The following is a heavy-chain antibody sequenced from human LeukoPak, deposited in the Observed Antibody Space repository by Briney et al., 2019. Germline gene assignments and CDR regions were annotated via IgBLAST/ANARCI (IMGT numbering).Heavy chain of an antibody. J-gene: IGHJ6*03. CDR1: GGSISSSNW. D-gene: IGHD6-13*01. CDR2: IYHSGST. V-gene: IGHV4-4*02. Sequence: SGTLSLTCAVSGGSISSSNWWSWVRQPPGKGLEWIGEIYHSGSTNYNPSLKSRVTISVDKSKNQFSLKLSSVTAADTAVYYCAREVAAAGTDYYYYMDVWGKGTTVTISS. CDR3: AREVAAAGTDYYYYMDV.